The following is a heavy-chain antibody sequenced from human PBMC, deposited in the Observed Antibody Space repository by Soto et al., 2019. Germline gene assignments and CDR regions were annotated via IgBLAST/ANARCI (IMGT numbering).Heavy chain of an antibody. CDR1: GGSFGKSA. J-gene: IGHJ5*02. D-gene: IGHD3-3*01. V-gene: IGHV1-69*13. Sequence: GASVKVSCKASGGSFGKSAINWVRQTPGQGLEWLGGFIPVYRTLNYAQKFQGRVTITADESTGTAYMTLSSLASDDTAVYYCATGVICIGYFTVDPWGQGTRVTVSS. CDR3: ATGVICIGYFTVDP. CDR2: FIPVYRTL.